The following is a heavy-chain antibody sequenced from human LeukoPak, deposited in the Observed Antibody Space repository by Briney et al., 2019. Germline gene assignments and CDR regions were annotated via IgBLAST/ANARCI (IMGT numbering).Heavy chain of an antibody. CDR3: ARGGSVSCHH. V-gene: IGHV3-23*01. CDR2: VSGSGGST. D-gene: IGHD2-2*01. CDR1: GFTFNIYA. Sequence: PGGSLRLSCAASGFTFNIYAMSWVRQAPGKGLEWVSAVSGSGGSTYYADSVKGRFTISRDNAKNTVYLQMNSLRAEDTAVYYCARGGSVSCHHWGQGTLDTVSS. J-gene: IGHJ1*01.